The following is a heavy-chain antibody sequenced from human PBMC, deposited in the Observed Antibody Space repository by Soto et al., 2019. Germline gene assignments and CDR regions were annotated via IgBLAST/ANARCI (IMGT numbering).Heavy chain of an antibody. Sequence: PSETLSLTCTVSGGSISSYYWSWIRQPPGKGLEWIGYIYYSGSTNYNPSLKSRVTISVDTSKNQFSLKLSSVTAADTAVYYCARDLGIKLWWGIYYYYGMDVWGQGTTVTVSS. V-gene: IGHV4-59*01. CDR3: ARDLGIKLWWGIYYYYGMDV. CDR1: GGSISSYY. CDR2: IYYSGST. J-gene: IGHJ6*02. D-gene: IGHD5-18*01.